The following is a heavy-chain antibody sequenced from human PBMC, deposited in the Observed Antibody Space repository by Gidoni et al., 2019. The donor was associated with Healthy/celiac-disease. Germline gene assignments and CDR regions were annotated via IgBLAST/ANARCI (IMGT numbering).Heavy chain of an antibody. CDR1: GGSISSSSYY. D-gene: IGHD6-19*01. Sequence: QLQLQESGPGLVKPSETLSLTCTVSGGSISSSSYYWGWIRQPPGKGLEWIGSIYYSGSTYYNPSLKSRVTISVDTSKNQFSLKLSSVTAADTAVYYCARALAPPGIAVAIPRKFDYWGQGTLVTVSS. CDR2: IYYSGST. J-gene: IGHJ4*02. V-gene: IGHV4-39*07. CDR3: ARALAPPGIAVAIPRKFDY.